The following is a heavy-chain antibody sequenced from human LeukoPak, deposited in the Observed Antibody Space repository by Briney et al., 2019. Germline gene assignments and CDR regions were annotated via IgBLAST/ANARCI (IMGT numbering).Heavy chain of an antibody. CDR1: GSTVSSNY. Sequence: GGSLRLSCAASGSTVSSNYMSWVRQAPGKGLEWVSVIYSGGSTYYAESVKGRVTISRDKSKNRLYLQMNSLRAEDTAVYYCARDGGRDLTGSVYWGQGTLVTVSS. CDR2: IYSGGST. J-gene: IGHJ4*02. V-gene: IGHV3-53*01. D-gene: IGHD3-9*01. CDR3: ARDGGRDLTGSVY.